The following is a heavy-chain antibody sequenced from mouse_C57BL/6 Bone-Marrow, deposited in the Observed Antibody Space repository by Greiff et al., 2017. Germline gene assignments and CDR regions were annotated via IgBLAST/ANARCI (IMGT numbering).Heavy chain of an antibody. V-gene: IGHV1-81*01. Sequence: VQLQQSGAELARPGASVKLSCKASGYTFTSYGISWVKQRTGQGLEWIGEIYPRSGNTYYNEKFKGKATLTADKSSSTAYMGLRSLTSEDSAVYFCARERRDYYGSSFAWFAYWGQGTLVTVSA. CDR2: IYPRSGNT. J-gene: IGHJ3*01. CDR3: ARERRDYYGSSFAWFAY. CDR1: GYTFTSYG. D-gene: IGHD1-1*01.